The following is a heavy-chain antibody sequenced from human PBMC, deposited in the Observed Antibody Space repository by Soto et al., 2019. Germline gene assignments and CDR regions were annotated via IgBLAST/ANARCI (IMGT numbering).Heavy chain of an antibody. CDR2: IYYSGST. D-gene: IGHD3-22*01. CDR3: ATPVPYSDSSGSDN. CDR1: GGSISSSSYY. J-gene: IGHJ4*02. V-gene: IGHV4-39*01. Sequence: QLQLQESGPGLVKPSETLSLTCTVSGGSISSSSYYWGWIRQPPGKGLEWIGSIYYSGSTYYNPSLKSRVTISVDTSKNQFSLKLSSVTAADTAVYYCATPVPYSDSSGSDNWGQGTLVTVSS.